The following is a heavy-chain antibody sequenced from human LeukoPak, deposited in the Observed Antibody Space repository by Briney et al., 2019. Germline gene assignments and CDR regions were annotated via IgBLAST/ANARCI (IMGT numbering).Heavy chain of an antibody. Sequence: KSSETLSLTCTLSGGSISSYYWSWIRQPPGKGLEWIGYIYYTGNTNYNPSLRSRVTISVDTSKNQFSLKLSSVTAADTAVYYCARGGFAHWVTAVGFEYWGKGTLVTVSS. CDR1: GGSISSYY. D-gene: IGHD2-21*02. CDR3: ARGGFAHWVTAVGFEY. V-gene: IGHV4-59*01. J-gene: IGHJ4*02. CDR2: IYYTGNT.